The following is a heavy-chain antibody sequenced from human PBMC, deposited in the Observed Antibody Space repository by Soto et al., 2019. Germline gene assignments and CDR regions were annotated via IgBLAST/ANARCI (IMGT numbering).Heavy chain of an antibody. CDR3: VRDSGAKLSSS. CDR2: IVPIYRTA. V-gene: IGHV1-69*13. D-gene: IGHD6-13*01. J-gene: IGHJ4*02. CDR1: GVGFSSYR. Sequence: PVKGYCKGSGVGFSSYRVNWVRQAPVQGLEWVGGIVPIYRTADYAQKFQGRVTITADESARTSYMELRSLKSQDTAVYYCVRDSGAKLSSSWGQGTLVTVSS.